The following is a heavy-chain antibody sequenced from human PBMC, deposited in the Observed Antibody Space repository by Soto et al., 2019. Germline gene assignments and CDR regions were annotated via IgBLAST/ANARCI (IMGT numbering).Heavy chain of an antibody. Sequence: QVQLVQSGAEEKKPGASVKVSCKASGYTFTSYAMHWVRQAPGQRLEWMGWINAGNGNTKYSQKFLGRVTMTRDTSAVTAYMELSSLRSEDTAVYYWARSIVVVTAPDYWGQGTLVTVSS. V-gene: IGHV1-3*05. CDR1: GYTFTSYA. D-gene: IGHD2-21*02. CDR2: INAGNGNT. J-gene: IGHJ4*02. CDR3: ARSIVVVTAPDY.